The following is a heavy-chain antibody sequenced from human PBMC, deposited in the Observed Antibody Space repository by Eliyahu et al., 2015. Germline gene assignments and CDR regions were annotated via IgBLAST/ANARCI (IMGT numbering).Heavy chain of an antibody. CDR1: GFXFSTXX. CDR3: AKCLGSGGGCFSSAFDY. CDR2: ISDGGDST. Sequence: EVQLLESGGVLVQPGGPLRLSCAASGFXFSTXXMNWVRQAPGKGLEWVSSISDGGDSTYYADSVKGRFTISRDNSKNTLYLQMNSLRAEDTAVYYCAKCLGSGGGCFSSAFDYWGQGTLVTVSS. V-gene: IGHV3-23*01. D-gene: IGHD2-15*01. J-gene: IGHJ4*02.